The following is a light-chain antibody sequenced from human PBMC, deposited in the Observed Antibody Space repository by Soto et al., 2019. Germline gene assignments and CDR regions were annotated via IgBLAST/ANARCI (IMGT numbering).Light chain of an antibody. J-gene: IGLJ1*01. CDR2: DVS. CDR1: SSGVGGYNY. Sequence: QSALTQPASVSGSPGQSITISCTGTSSGVGGYNYVSWYQQHPGKAPKLMIYDVSNRPSGVSNRFSGSKSGNTASLTISGLQAEDEADYYCSSYTSSSILFGTGTKLTVL. V-gene: IGLV2-14*01. CDR3: SSYTSSSIL.